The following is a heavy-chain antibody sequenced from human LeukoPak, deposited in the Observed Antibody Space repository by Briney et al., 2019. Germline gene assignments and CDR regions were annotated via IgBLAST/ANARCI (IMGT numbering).Heavy chain of an antibody. Sequence: GGSLRLSCAASGFTFSSYSMNWVRQAPGKGLEWVSSISSSSSYIYYADSVKGRFTISRDNAKNSLYLQMNSLRAEDTAVYYCARVWYYYGSGSDLYGFDPWGQGTLVTVSS. CDR3: ARVWYYYGSGSDLYGFDP. CDR1: GFTFSSYS. J-gene: IGHJ5*02. D-gene: IGHD3-10*01. V-gene: IGHV3-21*01. CDR2: ISSSSSYI.